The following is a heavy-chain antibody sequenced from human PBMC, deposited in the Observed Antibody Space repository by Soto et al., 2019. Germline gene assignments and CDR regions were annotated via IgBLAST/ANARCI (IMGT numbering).Heavy chain of an antibody. Sequence: QEQLAESGGGLVKPGGSLRLSCAASGFSFNVYYMTWIRQAPGSGLEWVASISILGASTYYADSVKGRFTISRDNARNSLNLQMDALRADDTTVYYCARDRAGTRTFPHNTVNMWGQGTTVTVAS. D-gene: IGHD6-19*01. CDR1: GFSFNVYY. CDR3: ARDRAGTRTFPHNTVNM. CDR2: ISILGAST. J-gene: IGHJ3*02. V-gene: IGHV3-11*01.